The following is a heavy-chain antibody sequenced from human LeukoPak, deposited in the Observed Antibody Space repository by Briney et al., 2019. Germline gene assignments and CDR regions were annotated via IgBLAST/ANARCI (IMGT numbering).Heavy chain of an antibody. CDR2: ISYDGSNK. J-gene: IGHJ3*02. CDR3: ARDYSSSSGDAFDS. CDR1: GFTFSSYA. V-gene: IGHV3-30*01. D-gene: IGHD6-6*01. Sequence: GGSLRLSCAASGFTFSSYAMHWVRQAPGKGLECVEVISYDGSNKYYADSVKGRFTISRDNSKNTLYLQMNSLRAEDTAVYYCARDYSSSSGDAFDSWGQGTMVTVSS.